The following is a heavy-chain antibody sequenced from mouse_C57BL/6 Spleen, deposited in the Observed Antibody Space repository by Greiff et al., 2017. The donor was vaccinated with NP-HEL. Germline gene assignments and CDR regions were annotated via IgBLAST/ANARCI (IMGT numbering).Heavy chain of an antibody. D-gene: IGHD2-12*01. J-gene: IGHJ4*01. CDR3: ARVLRRRAMDY. CDR1: GFTFGDYY. CDR2: INYDGSST. V-gene: IGHV5-16*01. Sequence: EVHLVESEGGLVQPGSSMKLSCTASGFTFGDYYMAWVRQVPEKGLEWVANINYDGSSTYYLDSLKSRFIISRDNAKNILYLQMSSLKSEDTATYYCARVLRRRAMDYWGKGTSVTVSS.